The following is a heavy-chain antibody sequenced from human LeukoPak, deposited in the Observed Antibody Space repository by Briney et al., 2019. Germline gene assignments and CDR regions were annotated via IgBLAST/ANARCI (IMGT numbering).Heavy chain of an antibody. CDR1: RFPFNTYH. J-gene: IGHJ6*02. V-gene: IGHV3-30*03. D-gene: IGHD4-11*01. CDR3: VRYRVSYKYYAMDV. CDR2: VSSDGSDN. Sequence: PGGSLRLSCEASRFPFNTYHFHWVRQAPGKGLEWLAVVSSDGSDNYNADSVKGRFTISRDNSKNTVYLQMNSLRVEDTAVYYCVRYRVSYKYYAMDVWGQGTTVTVSS.